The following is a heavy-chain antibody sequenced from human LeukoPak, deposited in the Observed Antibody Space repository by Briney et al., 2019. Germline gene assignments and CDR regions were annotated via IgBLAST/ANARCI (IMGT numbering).Heavy chain of an antibody. V-gene: IGHV4-59*12. D-gene: IGHD6-19*01. CDR3: ARGADDWFDP. Sequence: SETLSLTCTVSGGSISSYYWSWIRQPPGKGLEWIGYIYHSGSTYYNPSLKSRVTISVDRSKNQFSLKLSSVTAADTAVYYCARGADDWFDPWGQGTLVTVSS. J-gene: IGHJ5*02. CDR1: GGSISSYY. CDR2: IYHSGST.